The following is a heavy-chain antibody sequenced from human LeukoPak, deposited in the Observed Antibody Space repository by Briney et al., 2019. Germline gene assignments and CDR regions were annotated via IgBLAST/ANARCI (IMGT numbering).Heavy chain of an antibody. Sequence: PSETLSLTCTVSGGSISSSSYYWGWIRQPPGKGLEWIGSIYYSGSTYYSPSLKSRVTISVDTSKNQFSLKLSSVTAADTAVYYCARDLVPGRGDAFDIWGQGTMVTVSS. CDR2: IYYSGST. V-gene: IGHV4-39*07. CDR3: ARDLVPGRGDAFDI. J-gene: IGHJ3*02. D-gene: IGHD3-10*01. CDR1: GGSISSSSYY.